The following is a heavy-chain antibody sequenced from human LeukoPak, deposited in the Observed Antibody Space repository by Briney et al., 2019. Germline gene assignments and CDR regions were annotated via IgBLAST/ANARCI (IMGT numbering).Heavy chain of an antibody. J-gene: IGHJ4*02. V-gene: IGHV4-38-2*02. Sequence: SETLSLTCTVSGYSISSGYYWGWIRQPPGKGLEWIGSIYHSGSTYYNPSLKSRVTISVDTSKNQFSLKLTSVTAADTAVYYCARHRGGYSYGNFDYWGRGTLATVSS. CDR1: GYSISSGYY. CDR2: IYHSGST. D-gene: IGHD5-18*01. CDR3: ARHRGGYSYGNFDY.